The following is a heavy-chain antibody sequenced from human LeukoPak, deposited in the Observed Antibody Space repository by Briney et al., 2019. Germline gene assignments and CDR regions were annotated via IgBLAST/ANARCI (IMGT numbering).Heavy chain of an antibody. V-gene: IGHV3-23*01. CDR2: ISGSGGST. CDR3: AKAQDPIAAAGTSPFDY. J-gene: IGHJ4*02. CDR1: GFTFSHFW. Sequence: GGSLRLSCAASGFTFSHFWMSWVRQAPGKGLEWVSAISGSGGSTYYADSVKGRFTISRDNSKNTLSLQMNSLRAEDTAVYYCAKAQDPIAAAGTSPFDYWGQGTLVTVSS. D-gene: IGHD6-13*01.